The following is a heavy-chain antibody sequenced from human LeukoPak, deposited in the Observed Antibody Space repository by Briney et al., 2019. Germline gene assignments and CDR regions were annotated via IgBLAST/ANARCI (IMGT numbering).Heavy chain of an antibody. CDR1: GGTFSSYA. J-gene: IGHJ6*03. CDR3: ARDSGFGEFPGYYMDV. CDR2: IIPIFGTA. D-gene: IGHD3-10*01. Sequence: SVKVSCKASGGTFSSYAISWVRQAPGQGLEWMGGIIPIFGTANYAQKFQGRVTITTDESTSTAYMELSSLRAEDTAVYYCARDSGFGEFPGYYMDVWGKGTTVTVSS. V-gene: IGHV1-69*05.